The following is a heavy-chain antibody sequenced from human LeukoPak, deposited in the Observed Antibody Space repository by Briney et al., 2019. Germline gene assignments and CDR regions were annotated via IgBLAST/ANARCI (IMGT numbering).Heavy chain of an antibody. J-gene: IGHJ4*02. Sequence: PSETLSLTCAVYGGSFSGYYWSWIRQPPGKGLEWIGEINHSGSTTSLKSRVTISVDTSKNQFSLKLSSVTAADTAMYYCARGHTRITMLRGSRSSYHFDYWGQGTLVTVSS. CDR2: INHSGST. V-gene: IGHV4-34*01. CDR1: GGSFSGYY. D-gene: IGHD3-10*01. CDR3: ARGHTRITMLRGSRSSYHFDY.